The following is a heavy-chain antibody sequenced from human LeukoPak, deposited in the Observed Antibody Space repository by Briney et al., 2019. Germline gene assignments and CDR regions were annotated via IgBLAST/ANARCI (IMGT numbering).Heavy chain of an antibody. Sequence: GESLRISCKGSGYSFTSYWIGWVRQMPGKGLGWMGIIYPGDSDTRYSPSFQGTVTTSADTSITTAYLQWSRLKASGTAMYYCARLTTVTTNFDYWGQGTLVTVSS. CDR2: IYPGDSDT. V-gene: IGHV5-51*01. CDR1: GYSFTSYW. D-gene: IGHD4-11*01. J-gene: IGHJ4*02. CDR3: ARLTTVTTNFDY.